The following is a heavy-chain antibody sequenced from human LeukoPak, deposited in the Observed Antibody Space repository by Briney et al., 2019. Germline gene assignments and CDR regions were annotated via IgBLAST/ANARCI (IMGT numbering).Heavy chain of an antibody. CDR1: GFTFSSYS. Sequence: GGSLRLSCAASGFTFSSYSMNWVRQAPGKGLEWVSSISSSSSYIYYADSVKGRFTISRDNAKNSLYLQMNSLRAEDTAVYYCARSDGGGGSGYYRMGAFDIWGQGTMVTVSS. CDR3: ARSDGGGGSGYYRMGAFDI. D-gene: IGHD3-3*01. J-gene: IGHJ3*02. CDR2: ISSSSSYI. V-gene: IGHV3-21*01.